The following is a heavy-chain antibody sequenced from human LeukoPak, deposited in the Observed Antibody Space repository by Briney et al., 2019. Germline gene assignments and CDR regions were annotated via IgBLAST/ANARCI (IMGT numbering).Heavy chain of an antibody. V-gene: IGHV4-59*01. Sequence: KPSETLSLTCTVSGGSISSYYWSWIRQPPGKGLEWIGYIYYSGSTNYNPSLKSRVTISVDTSKNQFSLKLSSVTAADTAVYYWASGYSSGWYPAHFDYWGQGTLVTVSS. J-gene: IGHJ4*02. CDR3: ASGYSSGWYPAHFDY. CDR2: IYYSGST. D-gene: IGHD6-19*01. CDR1: GGSISSYY.